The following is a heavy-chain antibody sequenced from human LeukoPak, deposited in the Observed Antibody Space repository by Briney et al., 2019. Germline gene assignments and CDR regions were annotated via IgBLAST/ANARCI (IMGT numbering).Heavy chain of an antibody. CDR2: IIPIFGTA. CDR1: GGTFSSYA. CDR3: ASGLSGSPGDDYGDYEPPMDYYYGMDV. J-gene: IGHJ6*02. V-gene: IGHV1-69*13. D-gene: IGHD4-17*01. Sequence: ASVKVSCKASGGTFSSYAISWVRQAPGQGLEWMGGIIPIFGTANYAQKFQGRVTITADESTSTAYMELSSLRSEDTAVYYCASGLSGSPGDDYGDYEPPMDYYYGMDVWGQGTTVTVSS.